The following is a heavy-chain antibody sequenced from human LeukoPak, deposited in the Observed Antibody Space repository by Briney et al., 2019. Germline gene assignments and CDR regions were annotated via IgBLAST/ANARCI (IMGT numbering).Heavy chain of an antibody. Sequence: SETLSLTCAVSGYSISSGYYWGWIRQPPGKGLEWIGNIYHSGSTYYNPSLKSRVTISVDTSKNQFSLKLSSVTAADTAVYYCARLLAGCPGGRCRAHFDYWGQGTLVTVSS. D-gene: IGHD2-15*01. V-gene: IGHV4-38-2*01. J-gene: IGHJ4*02. CDR1: GYSISSGYY. CDR3: ARLLAGCPGGRCRAHFDY. CDR2: IYHSGST.